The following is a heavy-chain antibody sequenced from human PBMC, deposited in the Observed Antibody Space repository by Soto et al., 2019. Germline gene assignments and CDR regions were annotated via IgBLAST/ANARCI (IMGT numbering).Heavy chain of an antibody. V-gene: IGHV1-46*01. J-gene: IGHJ6*02. CDR3: AREGITVTNGDRHYYYYGMDV. CDR2: INPSGGST. Sequence: ASVKVSCKASGYTFTSYYMHWVRQAPGQGLEWMGIINPSGGSTSYAQKFQGRVTMTRDTFTSTVYMELSSLRSEDTAVYYCAREGITVTNGDRHYYYYGMDVWGQGTTVTVSS. CDR1: GYTFTSYY. D-gene: IGHD4-17*01.